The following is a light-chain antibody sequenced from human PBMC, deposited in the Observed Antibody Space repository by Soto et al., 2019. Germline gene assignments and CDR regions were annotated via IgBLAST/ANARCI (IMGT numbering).Light chain of an antibody. CDR1: QSLTSSY. CDR2: GAS. J-gene: IGKJ2*01. V-gene: IGKV3-20*01. CDR3: QQYASSPPSYT. Sequence: EIVLTQSPGTLSLSPGERATLSCRASQSLTSSYLAWYQQKPGQAPRLLIYGASSRATGIPDRFSGSGSGTDFTLTINRLEPEDFAVYYCQQYASSPPSYTFGQGTKLEIK.